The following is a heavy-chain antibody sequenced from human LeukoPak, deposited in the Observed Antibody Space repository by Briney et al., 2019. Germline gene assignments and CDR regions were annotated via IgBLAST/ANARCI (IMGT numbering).Heavy chain of an antibody. CDR2: ISSSSSYI. V-gene: IGHV3-21*01. CDR3: ARDHEQWLTRPEYFQH. J-gene: IGHJ1*01. CDR1: GFTFSSYS. D-gene: IGHD6-19*01. Sequence: PGGSLRLSCAASGFTFSSYSMNWVRQAPGKGLEWVSSISSSSSYIYYADSVKGRFTISRDNSKNTLYLQMNSLRAEDTAVYYCARDHEQWLTRPEYFQHWGQGTLVTVSS.